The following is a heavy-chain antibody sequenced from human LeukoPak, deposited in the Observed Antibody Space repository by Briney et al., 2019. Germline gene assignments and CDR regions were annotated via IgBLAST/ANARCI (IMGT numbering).Heavy chain of an antibody. CDR3: ARDLNWLLFDY. D-gene: IGHD3/OR15-3a*01. CDR1: GFTFSAYW. V-gene: IGHV3-74*01. Sequence: QPVADLRLSCAASGFTFSAYWMHSVRQDPGKGMVWVSRVKYDGRTTAYADSVKGRFTIPRDNTRNILYLEMNSLRVEDTAVYSWARDLNWLLFDYWGQGALVP. CDR2: VKYDGRTT. J-gene: IGHJ4*02.